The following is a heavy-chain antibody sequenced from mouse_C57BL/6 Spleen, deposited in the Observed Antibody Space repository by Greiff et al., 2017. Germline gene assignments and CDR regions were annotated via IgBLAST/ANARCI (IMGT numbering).Heavy chain of an antibody. V-gene: IGHV7-3*01. CDR3: ARYKGWLRDY. CDR2: IRNKANGYTT. D-gene: IGHD2-2*01. CDR1: GFTFTDYY. Sequence: DVMLVESGGGLVQPGGSLSLSCAASGFTFTDYYMSWVRQPPGKALEWLGFIRNKANGYTTEYSASVKGRFTISRDNSQSILYLQMNALRAEDSATYYCARYKGWLRDYWGQGTTLTVSS. J-gene: IGHJ2*01.